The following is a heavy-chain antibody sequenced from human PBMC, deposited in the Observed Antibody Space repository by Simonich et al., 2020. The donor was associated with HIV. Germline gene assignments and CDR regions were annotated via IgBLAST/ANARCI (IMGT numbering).Heavy chain of an antibody. Sequence: EVQLLESGGGLVQPGGSLRLSCAGSGSTFSNYAMTWVRQAPGRGLEWVSGIGIRDTTYYADSVMGRFIISRDNSKNTLYLQMASLRAGDAALYYCAKDQLGTDGFDIWGQGTMVTVSS. CDR3: AKDQLGTDGFDI. D-gene: IGHD7-27*01. CDR1: GSTFSNYA. J-gene: IGHJ3*02. V-gene: IGHV3-23*01. CDR2: IGIRDTT.